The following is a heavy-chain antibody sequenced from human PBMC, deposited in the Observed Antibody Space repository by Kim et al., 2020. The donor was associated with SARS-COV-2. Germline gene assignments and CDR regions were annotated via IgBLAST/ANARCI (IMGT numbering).Heavy chain of an antibody. D-gene: IGHD3-10*01. CDR2: ISYDGSNK. CDR3: ARQRGYYGSGSSFDY. CDR1: GFTFSSYA. Sequence: GGSLRLSCAASGFTFSSYAMHWVRQAPGKGLEWVAVISYDGSNKYYADSVKGRFTISRDNSKNTLYLQMNSLRAEDTAVYYCARQRGYYGSGSSFDYWGQGTLVTVSS. J-gene: IGHJ4*02. V-gene: IGHV3-30*04.